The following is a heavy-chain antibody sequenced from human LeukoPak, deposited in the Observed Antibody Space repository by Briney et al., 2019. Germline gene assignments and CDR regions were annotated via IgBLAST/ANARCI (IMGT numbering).Heavy chain of an antibody. CDR2: IGSSSSTI. Sequence: LSLTCSVSGYSISSNYYWGWIRQPPGKGLEWVSHIGSSSSTIYYADSVKGRFTISRDNAKNSLCLQMTSLRGEDTAVYYCARDRSSDWPLYYGMDVWGQGTTVTVSS. CDR3: ARDRSSDWPLYYGMDV. J-gene: IGHJ6*02. V-gene: IGHV3-11*04. CDR1: GYSISSNYY. D-gene: IGHD6-25*01.